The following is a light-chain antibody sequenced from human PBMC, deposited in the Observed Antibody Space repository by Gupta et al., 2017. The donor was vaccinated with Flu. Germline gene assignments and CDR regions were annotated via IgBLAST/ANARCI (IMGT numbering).Light chain of an antibody. CDR2: ENN. CDR1: GSIAISY. V-gene: IGLV6-57*01. CDR3: QSFDATNQGV. J-gene: IGLJ3*02. Sequence: GSIAISYVQWYQQRPGKSPTTVIYENNERPSGVPDRFSGSLDISSNSASLTISALKTEDEADYYCQSFDATNQGVFGGGTKLTVL.